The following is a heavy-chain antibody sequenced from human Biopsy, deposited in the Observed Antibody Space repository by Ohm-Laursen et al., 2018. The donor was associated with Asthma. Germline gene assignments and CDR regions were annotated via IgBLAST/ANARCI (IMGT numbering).Heavy chain of an antibody. CDR1: GGSISSSSYY. V-gene: IGHV4-39*01. J-gene: IGHJ3*02. CDR2: IYYNGRT. CDR3: ARVGIGSCSGGSCYNRYLDI. D-gene: IGHD2-15*01. Sequence: SQTLSLTCTVSGGSISSSSYYWGWIRQPPGKGLEWIGSIYYNGRTYYNPSLKSRVTISVDTSKKQLSLQLSSGTAADTAVYFCARVGIGSCSGGSCYNRYLDIWGQGTLVTVSS.